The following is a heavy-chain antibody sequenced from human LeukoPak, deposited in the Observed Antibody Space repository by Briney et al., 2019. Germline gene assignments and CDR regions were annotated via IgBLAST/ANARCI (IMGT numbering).Heavy chain of an antibody. V-gene: IGHV3-53*01. CDR3: ARGRREYGDYPY. CDR1: GFTVSGNY. D-gene: IGHD4-17*01. CDR2: IYSGGDT. J-gene: IGHJ4*02. Sequence: GGSLRLSCAASGFTVSGNYMSWVRQAPGKGLEWVSVIYSGGDTYSADSVKGRFTTSRDNSKNTLYLQMNSLRAEDTAVYYCARGRREYGDYPYWGQGTPVTVSS.